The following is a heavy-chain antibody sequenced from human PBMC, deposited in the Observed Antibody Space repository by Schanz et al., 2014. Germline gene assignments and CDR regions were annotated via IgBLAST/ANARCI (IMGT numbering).Heavy chain of an antibody. V-gene: IGHV3-21*02. CDR2: ISSSGGHI. CDR3: ARAGCINGACKYGMDV. CDR1: GFTVSAYS. J-gene: IGHJ6*02. D-gene: IGHD2-8*01. Sequence: EVQVVESGGGLVRPGGSLRLSCSGFTVSAYSANWVRQAPGKGLEWVSSISSSGGHIYYADSVKGRFTITRDIAKNSLSLQMNSLRAEDTAVYYCARAGCINGACKYGMDVWGQGTTVTVSS.